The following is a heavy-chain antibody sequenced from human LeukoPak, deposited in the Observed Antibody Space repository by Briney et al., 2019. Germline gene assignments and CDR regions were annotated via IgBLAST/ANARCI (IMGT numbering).Heavy chain of an antibody. J-gene: IGHJ4*02. CDR2: ISGSGGST. Sequence: GGSLRLSCAASGFTFSSYGMSWVRQAPGKGLEWVSAISGSGGSTYYADSVKGRFTISRDNSKNTLYPQMNSLRAEDTAVYYCSKDRWRGPHGGDYWGQGTLVTVSS. V-gene: IGHV3-23*01. CDR1: GFTFSSYG. D-gene: IGHD3-10*01. CDR3: SKDRWRGPHGGDY.